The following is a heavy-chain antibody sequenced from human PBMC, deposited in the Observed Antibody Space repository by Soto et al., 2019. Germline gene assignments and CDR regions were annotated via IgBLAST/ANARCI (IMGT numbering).Heavy chain of an antibody. D-gene: IGHD2-2*01. V-gene: IGHV4-34*02. J-gene: IGHJ4*02. CDR1: GGSFSGYF. CDR3: ARGIGYCTTTSCRRGYVY. CDR2: ISHSGRT. Sequence: QVQLKQWGAGLLKPSETLSLTCAVYGGSFSGYFWTWIRQSPGKGLQWIGEISHSGRTNYNTSLNARGTISIDTSNEQFSLTMTSVTVADTAVYYCARGIGYCTTTSCRRGYVYWGQGTLVTVSS.